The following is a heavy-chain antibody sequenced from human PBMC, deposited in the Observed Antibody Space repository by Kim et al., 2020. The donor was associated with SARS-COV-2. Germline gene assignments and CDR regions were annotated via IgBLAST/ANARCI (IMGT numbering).Heavy chain of an antibody. D-gene: IGHD1-26*01. V-gene: IGHV4-34*01. CDR3: AARDYRRSYWYFDH. CDR2: INHSGST. CDR1: GGSFSGYY. J-gene: IGHJ2*01. Sequence: SETLSLTCAVYGGSFSGYYWSWIRQPPGKGLEWIGEINHSGSTKYSPSLGSRVTISVDTSKNQSSLKLSSVTAADTAVYYCAARDYRRSYWYFDHWGRGTLVTVSS.